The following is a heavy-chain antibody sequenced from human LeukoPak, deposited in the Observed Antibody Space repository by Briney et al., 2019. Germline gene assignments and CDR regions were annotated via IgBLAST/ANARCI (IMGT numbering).Heavy chain of an antibody. Sequence: GRSLRVSCAASGFTFSSYGIHWVRQAPGKGLEWVAVISYDGSNKYYADSVKGRFTISRDNSKNTLYLQMNSLRAEDTAVYYCAKDFLASGWYGIASYYYYGMDVWGKGTTVTVSS. CDR1: GFTFSSYG. J-gene: IGHJ6*04. V-gene: IGHV3-30*18. CDR3: AKDFLASGWYGIASYYYYGMDV. CDR2: ISYDGSNK. D-gene: IGHD6-19*01.